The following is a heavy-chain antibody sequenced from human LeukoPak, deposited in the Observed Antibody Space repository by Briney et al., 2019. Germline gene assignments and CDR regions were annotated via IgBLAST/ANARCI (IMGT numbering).Heavy chain of an antibody. Sequence: GGSLRLSCAASGFTFSTYWMSWVRQAPGKGLEWVANMDQDGSEKNYVDSVKGRFTISRDNAKNSLYLQMNSLRAEDTAVYYCAGVEPTGYSSSWYGEGSDYWGQGTLVTVSS. J-gene: IGHJ4*02. CDR3: AGVEPTGYSSSWYGEGSDY. V-gene: IGHV3-7*04. CDR1: GFTFSTYW. D-gene: IGHD6-13*01. CDR2: MDQDGSEK.